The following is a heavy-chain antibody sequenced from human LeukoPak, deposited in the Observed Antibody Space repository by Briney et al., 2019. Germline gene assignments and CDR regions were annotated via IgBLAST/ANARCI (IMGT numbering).Heavy chain of an antibody. CDR3: AKDRTVGASYWYFDL. V-gene: IGHV3-30-3*01. CDR1: GFTFSTYA. Sequence: VGSLILSCAASGFTFSTYAMHWVRQAPGKGLEWVALISYHGSNTYYADSVKCRFTISRDSSKNTLFLHMNTLRAEDTAIYYCAKDRTVGASYWYFDLWGRGTLVTVSS. D-gene: IGHD1-26*01. J-gene: IGHJ2*01. CDR2: ISYHGSNT.